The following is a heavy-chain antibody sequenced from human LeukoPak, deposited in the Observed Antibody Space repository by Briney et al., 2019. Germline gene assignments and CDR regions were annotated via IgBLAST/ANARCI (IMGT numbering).Heavy chain of an antibody. CDR1: GFTFRSYS. Sequence: GSLRLSCAASGFTFRSYSMNWVRQAPGKGLEWVSSISSSSSYIYYTDSVKGRFTISRDNAKNSLYLQMNSLRAEDTAVYYCATYLGLTMVRGVIVGMDVWGQGTTVTVSS. J-gene: IGHJ6*02. V-gene: IGHV3-21*01. CDR3: ATYLGLTMVRGVIVGMDV. D-gene: IGHD3-10*01. CDR2: ISSSSSYI.